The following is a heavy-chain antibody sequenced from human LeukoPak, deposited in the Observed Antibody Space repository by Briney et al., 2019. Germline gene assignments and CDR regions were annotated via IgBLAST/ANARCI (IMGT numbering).Heavy chain of an antibody. CDR2: INPNSGGT. V-gene: IGHV1-2*02. D-gene: IGHD6-13*01. CDR1: GYTFTGYY. Sequence: ASVKVSCKASGYTFTGYYMHWVRQAPGQGLEWMGWINPNSGGTNYAQKFQGRVTMTRDTSISTAYMELSRLRSDDTAVYYCARLDVAAVDTRFDPWGQGTLVTVSS. CDR3: ARLDVAAVDTRFDP. J-gene: IGHJ5*02.